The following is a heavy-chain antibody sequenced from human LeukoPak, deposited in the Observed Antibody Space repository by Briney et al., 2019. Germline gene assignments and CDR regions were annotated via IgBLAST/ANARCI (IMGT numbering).Heavy chain of an antibody. Sequence: GGSLRLSCAASGFTFSSYAMSWVRQAPGKGLEWVSAISGSGGSTYYADSVKGRFTISRDNSKNTLYLQMNSLRAEDTAVYYCARGQPGYYYYGMDVWGQGTTVTVSS. V-gene: IGHV3-23*01. CDR1: GFTFSSYA. CDR3: ARGQPGYYYYGMDV. J-gene: IGHJ6*02. CDR2: ISGSGGST. D-gene: IGHD6-13*01.